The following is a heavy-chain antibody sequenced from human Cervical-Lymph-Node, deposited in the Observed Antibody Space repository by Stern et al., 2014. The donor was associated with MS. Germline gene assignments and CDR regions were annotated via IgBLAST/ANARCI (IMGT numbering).Heavy chain of an antibody. CDR2: INSNNDDT. Sequence: QLVQSGAEVKKPGASVKVSCKTAGYTFIGHFIHWVRQAPGQGLEWLARINSNNDDTHSAQKFQGRVDMTTDTSTNTAYMELSRLTSDDTAVYYCARDHHFGSGGSWDYGMDVWGQGTTV. D-gene: IGHD2-15*01. J-gene: IGHJ6*02. V-gene: IGHV1-2*06. CDR3: ARDHHFGSGGSWDYGMDV. CDR1: GYTFIGHF.